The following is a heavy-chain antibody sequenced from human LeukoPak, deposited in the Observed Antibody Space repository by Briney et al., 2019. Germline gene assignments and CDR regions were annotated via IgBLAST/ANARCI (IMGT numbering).Heavy chain of an antibody. CDR1: GGSFSGYN. CDR2: VNHSGST. V-gene: IGHV4-34*01. J-gene: IGHJ4*02. D-gene: IGHD5-12*01. CDR3: AGARGDLWWLRAYFDY. Sequence: SETLSLSCAVYGGSFSGYNRSWIRQPPGKGLEWIGEVNHSGSTNYNPSPKRRVTISVDTSKNQFSLKLSSVTAADAAVYYCAGARGDLWWLRAYFDYWGQGTLVTVSS.